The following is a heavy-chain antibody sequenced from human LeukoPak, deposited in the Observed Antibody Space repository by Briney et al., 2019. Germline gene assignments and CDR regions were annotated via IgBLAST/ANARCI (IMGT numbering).Heavy chain of an antibody. D-gene: IGHD3-22*01. CDR3: AREDSSGYYHSDY. V-gene: IGHV1-8*01. Sequence: GASVKVSCKASGYTFTSYDINWVRQATGQGLEWMGWMNPNSGNTGYALKFQGRVTMTRNTSISTAYMELSSLRSEDTAVYYCAREDSSGYYHSDYWGQGTLVSVSS. J-gene: IGHJ4*02. CDR2: MNPNSGNT. CDR1: GYTFTSYD.